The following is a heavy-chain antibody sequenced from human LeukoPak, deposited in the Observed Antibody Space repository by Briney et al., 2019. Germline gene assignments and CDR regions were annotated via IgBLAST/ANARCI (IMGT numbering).Heavy chain of an antibody. Sequence: GGALRLSCAASGFTFSSYSMNWVRQAPGKGLEWVSSLSGSSSYIYYADSVRGRLTISRDNAKNSLFLQMNSLRAEDTAIYYCAREGSSSGSFDYWGQGTLVTVSS. CDR2: LSGSSSYI. J-gene: IGHJ4*02. V-gene: IGHV3-21*01. CDR3: AREGSSSGSFDY. CDR1: GFTFSSYS. D-gene: IGHD6-19*01.